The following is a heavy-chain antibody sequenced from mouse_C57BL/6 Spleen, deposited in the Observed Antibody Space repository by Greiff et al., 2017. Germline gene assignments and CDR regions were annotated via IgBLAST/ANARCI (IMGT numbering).Heavy chain of an antibody. CDR3: ARRTALTGSYWYFDV. D-gene: IGHD4-1*01. J-gene: IGHJ1*03. CDR2: ISSGSSTI. CDR1: GFTFSDYG. Sequence: EVHLVESGGGLVKPGGSLKLSCAASGFTFSDYGMHWVRQAPEKGLEWVAYISSGSSTIYYADTVKGRFTISRDNAKNTLFLQMTSLRSEDTAMYYCARRTALTGSYWYFDVWGTGTTVTVSS. V-gene: IGHV5-17*01.